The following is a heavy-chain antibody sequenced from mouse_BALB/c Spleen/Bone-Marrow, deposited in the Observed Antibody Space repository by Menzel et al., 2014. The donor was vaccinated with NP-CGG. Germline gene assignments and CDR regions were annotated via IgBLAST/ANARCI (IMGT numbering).Heavy chain of an antibody. CDR2: IDPANADT. CDR3: VGAARTFDY. Sequence: EVQLQQSGAELVKLGASVKLSCTASGFNIKDTYIHWVKQRPEQGLEWIGRIDPANADTKYGPKFQGKATITADTSSNTVYLQFISLTSEDTAIYYCVGAARTFDYWGQGTTLTVSS. D-gene: IGHD3-1*01. CDR1: GFNIKDTY. J-gene: IGHJ2*01. V-gene: IGHV14-3*02.